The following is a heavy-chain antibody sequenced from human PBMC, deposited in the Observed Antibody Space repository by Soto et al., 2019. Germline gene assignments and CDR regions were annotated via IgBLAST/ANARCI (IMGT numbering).Heavy chain of an antibody. D-gene: IGHD3-16*01. CDR2: INPNSGGT. J-gene: IGHJ4*02. V-gene: IGHV1-2*04. CDR3: ARSAYRLPEHSSPHNYFDY. Sequence: GASVKVSCKASGYTFTGYYMHWVRQAPGQGLEWMGWINPNSGGTNYAQKFQGWVTMTRDTSISTAYMELSRLRSDDTAVYYCARSAYRLPEHSSPHNYFDYWGQGTLVTVSS. CDR1: GYTFTGYY.